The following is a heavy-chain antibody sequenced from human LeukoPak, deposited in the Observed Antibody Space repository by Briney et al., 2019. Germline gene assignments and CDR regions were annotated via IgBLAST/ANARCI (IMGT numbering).Heavy chain of an antibody. CDR3: ASSDRPGYYYYGMDV. CDR2: INHSGST. J-gene: IGHJ6*02. D-gene: IGHD2-21*01. CDR1: GGSFSNFY. Sequence: SETLSLTCAVYGGSFSNFYWSWIRQPSGKGLEWIGEINHSGSTNYNPSLKSRVTISVDTSKNQFSLKLSSVTAADTAVYYCASSDRPGYYYYGMDVWGQGTTVTVSS. V-gene: IGHV4-34*01.